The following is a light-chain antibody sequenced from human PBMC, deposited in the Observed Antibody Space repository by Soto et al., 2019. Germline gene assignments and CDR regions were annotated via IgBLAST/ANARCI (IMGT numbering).Light chain of an antibody. Sequence: QCVLTQPASMSGSPGQSIAISCTGTSSDDGGYEYVLWYQQHPGKAPKLMIYDVSNRPSGVSNRFSGSKSGNTASLTFSGLQAEDEADYYCSSYTSSSHLYVFGTGTKVTVL. CDR2: DVS. J-gene: IGLJ1*01. CDR1: SSDDGGYEY. CDR3: SSYTSSSHLYV. V-gene: IGLV2-14*01.